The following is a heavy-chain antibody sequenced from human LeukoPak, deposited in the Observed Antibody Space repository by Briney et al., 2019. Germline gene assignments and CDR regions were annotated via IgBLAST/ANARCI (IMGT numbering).Heavy chain of an antibody. CDR1: GGSFSGYY. CDR3: ARADYGDSPSFYYYYMDV. D-gene: IGHD4-17*01. J-gene: IGHJ6*03. CDR2: INHSGST. V-gene: IGHV4-34*01. Sequence: SETLSLTXAVYGGSFSGYYWSWIRQPPGKGLEWIGEINHSGSTNYNPSLKSRVTISVDTSKNQFSLKLSSVTAADTAVYYCARADYGDSPSFYYYYMDVWGKGTTVTVSS.